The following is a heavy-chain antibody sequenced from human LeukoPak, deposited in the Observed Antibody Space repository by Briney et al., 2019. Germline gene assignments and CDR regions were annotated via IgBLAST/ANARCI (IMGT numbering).Heavy chain of an antibody. D-gene: IGHD2-2*01. CDR3: ARGPPESTSSDY. CDR1: GYTFSSYD. J-gene: IGHJ4*02. V-gene: IGHV1-8*01. CDR2: MNPDTTNT. Sequence: ASLKVSCKASGYTFSSYDINWVRQATGQGLEWLGWMNPDTTNTAYAQKFQGRVTMTSNTPMNTAYMELRNLTSEDTAVYYCARGPPESTSSDYWGQGTLVTVSS.